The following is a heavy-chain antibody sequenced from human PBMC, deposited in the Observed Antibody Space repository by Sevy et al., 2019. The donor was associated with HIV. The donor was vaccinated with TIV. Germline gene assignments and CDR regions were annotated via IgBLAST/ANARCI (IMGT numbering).Heavy chain of an antibody. J-gene: IGHJ4*02. CDR1: GFPFNRYP. CDR3: VRDVALAAAVYYFDF. V-gene: IGHV3-30*04. CDR2: ISTDGRDK. D-gene: IGHD6-13*01. Sequence: GGSLRLSCAASGFPFNRYPMHWVRQAPGKGLDWVAVISTDGRDKHYADSVKGRFTISRDNSRNTLFLEMNSLRVEDTALYYCVRDVALAAAVYYFDFWGPGTLVTVSS.